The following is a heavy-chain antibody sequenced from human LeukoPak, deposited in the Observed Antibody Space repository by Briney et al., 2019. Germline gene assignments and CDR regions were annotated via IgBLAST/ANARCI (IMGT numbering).Heavy chain of an antibody. CDR2: ISGSGDST. Sequence: PGGSLRLSCAASGFTFSSFAMSWVRQAPGKGLEWVSGISGSGDSTYYADSVKGRFTISRDNSKNTLYLQMNSLRAEDTAVYFCAKDRPEAYFDYWGQGTLVTVSS. V-gene: IGHV3-23*01. CDR1: GFTFSSFA. D-gene: IGHD3-16*01. CDR3: AKDRPEAYFDY. J-gene: IGHJ4*02.